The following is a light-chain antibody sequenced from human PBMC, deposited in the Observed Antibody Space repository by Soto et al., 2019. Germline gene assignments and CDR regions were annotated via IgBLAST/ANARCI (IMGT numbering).Light chain of an antibody. CDR3: QVWDVSTVHYV. J-gene: IGLJ1*01. CDR1: NIGSKT. V-gene: IGLV3-21*02. Sequence: SYELTHPPSMSLAPGQTARITCGGNNIGSKTVHWYQQKAGQAPVLVVYDDSDRPSGIPERFSGSNSGNTATLTISRVEAGDEADYYCQVWDVSTVHYVFGTGTKVTVL. CDR2: DDS.